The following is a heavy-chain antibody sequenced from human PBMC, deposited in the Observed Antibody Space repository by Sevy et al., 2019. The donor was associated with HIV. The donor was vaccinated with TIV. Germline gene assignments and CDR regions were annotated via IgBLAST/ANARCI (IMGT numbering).Heavy chain of an antibody. J-gene: IGHJ4*02. CDR2: ISGSGGST. V-gene: IGHV3-23*01. Sequence: GGSLRLSCAASGFTFSSYAMSWVRQAPGKGLEWVSAISGSGGSTYYADSVKGRFTSSRGNSKKTQYMQMNNLRAEATAVYYCAKVQTYCDDSNGYLVDYWGQGTLVTVSS. CDR1: GFTFSSYA. D-gene: IGHD3-22*01. CDR3: AKVQTYCDDSNGYLVDY.